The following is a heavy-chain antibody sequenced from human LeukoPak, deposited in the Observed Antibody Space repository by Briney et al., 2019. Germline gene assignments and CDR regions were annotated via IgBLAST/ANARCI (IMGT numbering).Heavy chain of an antibody. Sequence: SETLSLTCTVSGGSINYGGSYWSWIRQHPGKGLEWIGYIYYSGSTYYNPSLKSRVTISVDTSKHQFSLKLSSVTAADTAVYYCARAYGASHYFDYWGQGTLVTVSS. CDR2: IYYSGST. CDR1: GGSINYGGSY. D-gene: IGHD4/OR15-4a*01. V-gene: IGHV4-31*03. J-gene: IGHJ4*02. CDR3: ARAYGASHYFDY.